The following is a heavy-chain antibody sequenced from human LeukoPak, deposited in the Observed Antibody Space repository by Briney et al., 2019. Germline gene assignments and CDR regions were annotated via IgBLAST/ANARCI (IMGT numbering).Heavy chain of an antibody. CDR1: GFTFSSYG. D-gene: IGHD6-6*01. Sequence: GGSLRLSCAASGFTFSSYGMNWVRQAPGKGLEWVSYISSSSTTIYYADPVKGRFTISRDNAKNSLYLQMNSLRAEDTAVYYCARFVGDSGDSSDYWGQGTLVTVSS. J-gene: IGHJ4*02. V-gene: IGHV3-48*01. CDR2: ISSSSTTI. CDR3: ARFVGDSGDSSDY.